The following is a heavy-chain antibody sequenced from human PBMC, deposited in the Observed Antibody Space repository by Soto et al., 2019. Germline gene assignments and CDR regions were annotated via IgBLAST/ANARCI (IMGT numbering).Heavy chain of an antibody. V-gene: IGHV3-23*01. CDR1: GFTFSSYA. D-gene: IGHD4-17*01. CDR3: AHLRFPKTVPFDY. CDR2: ISGSGGST. J-gene: IGHJ4*02. Sequence: PGGSLRLSCAASGFTFSSYAMSWVRQAPGKGLEWVSAISGSGGSTYYADSVKGRFTISRDNSKNTPYLQMNSLRAEDTAVYYCAHLRFPKTVPFDYWGQGTLVTVSS.